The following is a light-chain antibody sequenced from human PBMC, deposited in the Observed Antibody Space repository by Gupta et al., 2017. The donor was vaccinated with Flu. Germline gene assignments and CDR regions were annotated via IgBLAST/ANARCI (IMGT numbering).Light chain of an antibody. Sequence: STLSASVGDRVTITCRASQNVNSWLAWYQQKPGKAPNLLIYKASSLESGVPSRFSGSGYATEFTLTISSRQPDDFATYYCQQYNSYSMYTFGQGTKLEMK. CDR3: QQYNSYSMYT. J-gene: IGKJ2*01. CDR1: QNVNSW. V-gene: IGKV1-5*03. CDR2: KAS.